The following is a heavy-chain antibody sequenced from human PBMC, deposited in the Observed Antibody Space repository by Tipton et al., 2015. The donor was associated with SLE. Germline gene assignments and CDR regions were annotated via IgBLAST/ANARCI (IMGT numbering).Heavy chain of an antibody. CDR2: IYYSVST. CDR1: GGSTSSSSYY. V-gene: IGHV4-39*07. Sequence: LRLSCTVSGGSTSSSSYYWGWIREPPGKGLEWIGSIYYSVSTNYNPSLKSRVTISVDTSKNQFSLKLSSVTAADTAVYYCARAPPIPSGRYFDLWGRGTLVTVSS. D-gene: IGHD1-26*01. J-gene: IGHJ2*01. CDR3: ARAPPIPSGRYFDL.